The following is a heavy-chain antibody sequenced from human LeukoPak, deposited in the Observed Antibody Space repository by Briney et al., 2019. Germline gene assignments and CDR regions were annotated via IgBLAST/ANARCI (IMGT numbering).Heavy chain of an antibody. J-gene: IGHJ6*02. D-gene: IGHD6-19*01. CDR1: GYTFTSHG. Sequence: ASVKVSCKASGYTFTSHGISWVRQAPGQGLEWMGWINPNSGGTNYAQKFQGWVTMTRDTSISTAYMELSRLRSDDTAVYYCARERIAVAGTTYYYYYGMDVWGQGTTVTVSS. V-gene: IGHV1-2*04. CDR2: INPNSGGT. CDR3: ARERIAVAGTTYYYYYGMDV.